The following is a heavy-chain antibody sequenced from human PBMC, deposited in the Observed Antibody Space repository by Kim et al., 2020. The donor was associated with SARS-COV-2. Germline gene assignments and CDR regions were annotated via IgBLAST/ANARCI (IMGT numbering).Heavy chain of an antibody. V-gene: IGHV1-3*01. CDR2: INAGNGNT. CDR3: ARDKGGGGGWVGGDY. Sequence: ASVKVSCKASGYTFTSYAMHWVRQAPGQRLEWMGWINAGNGNTKYSQKFQGRVTITRDTSASTAYMELSSLRSEDTAVYYCARDKGGGGGWVGGDYWGQGTLVTVSS. J-gene: IGHJ4*02. CDR1: GYTFTSYA. D-gene: IGHD3-16*01.